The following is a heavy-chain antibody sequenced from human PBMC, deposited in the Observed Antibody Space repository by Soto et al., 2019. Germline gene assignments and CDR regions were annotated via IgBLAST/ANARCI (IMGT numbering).Heavy chain of an antibody. D-gene: IGHD2-21*02. CDR1: GFTFSDYY. J-gene: IGHJ6*01. Sequence: QVQLVESGGGLVKPGGSLRLSCAASGFTFSDYYMSWIRQAPGKGLEWVSYISSSSTYTNYADSVKGRFTISRDNAKNRLYLQMNSLRVEDKAVYYCARDRAYCGGDCSSNYYYSDGMDVWGQLTTVTVSS. CDR2: ISSSSTYT. V-gene: IGHV3-11*06. CDR3: ARDRAYCGGDCSSNYYYSDGMDV.